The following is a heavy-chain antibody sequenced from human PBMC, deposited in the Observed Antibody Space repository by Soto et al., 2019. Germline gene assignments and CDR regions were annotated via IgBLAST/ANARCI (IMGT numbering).Heavy chain of an antibody. Sequence: EVQLVESGGGLVKPGGSLRLSCAASGFTFSHAWMSWVRQAPGKGLAWVGRIKSKTDGGTTDYAAPVKGRFTISRDDSKNTLYLQMNSLKTEDTAVYYCTTGIYGDYVKDDWGQGTLVTVSS. CDR1: GFTFSHAW. D-gene: IGHD4-17*01. CDR3: TTGIYGDYVKDD. J-gene: IGHJ4*02. V-gene: IGHV3-15*01. CDR2: IKSKTDGGTT.